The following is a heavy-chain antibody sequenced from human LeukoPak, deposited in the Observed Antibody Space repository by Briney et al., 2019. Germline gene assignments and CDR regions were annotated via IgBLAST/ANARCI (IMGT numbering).Heavy chain of an antibody. CDR1: GYTFSSYD. V-gene: IGHV1-18*01. D-gene: IGHD3-10*01. Sequence: ASVKVSCKASGYTFSSYDITWVRQAPGQGLEWMGWISANHDNINYAQKLQDRVTMTTDTSTSTAYMELRSLRSDDTAVYYCARGSGGYFDNWGQGTLVIVSS. CDR2: ISANHDNI. CDR3: ARGSGGYFDN. J-gene: IGHJ4*02.